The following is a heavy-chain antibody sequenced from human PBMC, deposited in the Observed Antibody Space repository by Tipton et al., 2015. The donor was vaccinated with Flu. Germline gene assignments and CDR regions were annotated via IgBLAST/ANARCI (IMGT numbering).Heavy chain of an antibody. Sequence: TLSLTCTVSGDSISPYYWNWIRQPPGKGLEWIGYIYYSGSTSYNPSLKSRVTISVDTSKNQFSLKLDSVTAADTAVYYCARHRDAGGGGLDVWGQGTTVIVSS. CDR3: ARHRDAGGGGLDV. CDR2: IYYSGST. D-gene: IGHD5-24*01. CDR1: GDSISPYY. V-gene: IGHV4-59*08. J-gene: IGHJ6*02.